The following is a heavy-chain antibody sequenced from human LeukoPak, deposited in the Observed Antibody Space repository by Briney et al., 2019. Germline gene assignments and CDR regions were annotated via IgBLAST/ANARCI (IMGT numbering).Heavy chain of an antibody. CDR2: ISGSGDSA. CDR3: AKDLRYSGTYTGFDY. D-gene: IGHD1-26*01. CDR1: GFTFNIYA. V-gene: IGHV3-23*01. J-gene: IGHJ4*02. Sequence: SGGSLRLSCAASGFTFNIYAMSWLGQAPGKGLEWVSAISGSGDSAHYADSVKGRFFISRDNSKNTVYLQMNSLRAEDTAVYYCAKDLRYSGTYTGFDYWGQGTLVTVSS.